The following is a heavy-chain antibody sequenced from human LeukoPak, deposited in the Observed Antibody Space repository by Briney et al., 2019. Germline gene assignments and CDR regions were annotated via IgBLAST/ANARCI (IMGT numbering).Heavy chain of an antibody. J-gene: IGHJ6*04. CDR1: GGSFSGYY. CDR3: ARGPIVAVPAAIGYYYYGMDV. V-gene: IGHV4-34*01. D-gene: IGHD2-2*01. Sequence: SETLSLTCAVYGGSFSGYYWSWIRQPPGKGLEWIGEINHSGSTNYNPSLKSRVTISVDTSKNQFSLKLSSVTAADTAVYYCARGPIVAVPAAIGYYYYGMDVWGKGTTVTVSS. CDR2: INHSGST.